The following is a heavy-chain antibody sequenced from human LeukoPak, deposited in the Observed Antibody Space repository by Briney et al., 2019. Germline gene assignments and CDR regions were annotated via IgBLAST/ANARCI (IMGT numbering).Heavy chain of an antibody. V-gene: IGHV3-23*01. Sequence: GGSLRLSGTVSGFAFSGYAMSWVGQAPGKGPEWVSSIGARGDVTSSADSEKGRFTISRDNSKRTLFLQMNSLRAEDTAVYYCAKVHYTASFPGSFPGRNYFDSWGQGSLVTVSS. CDR3: AKVHYTASFPGSFPGRNYFDS. D-gene: IGHD1-26*01. CDR1: GFAFSGYA. CDR2: IGARGDVT. J-gene: IGHJ4*02.